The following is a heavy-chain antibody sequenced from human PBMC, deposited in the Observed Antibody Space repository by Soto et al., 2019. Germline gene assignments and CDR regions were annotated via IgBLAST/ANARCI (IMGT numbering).Heavy chain of an antibody. CDR2: INPNSGGT. CDR3: ARSGPYSSGWSGGGSFDY. Sequence: ASVKVSCKASGYTFTGYYMHWVRQAPGQGLEWMGWINPNSGGTNYAQKFQGWVTMTRDTSISTAYMELSRLRSDDTAVYYCARSGPYSSGWSGGGSFDYWGQGTLVTVSS. CDR1: GYTFTGYY. V-gene: IGHV1-2*04. D-gene: IGHD6-19*01. J-gene: IGHJ4*02.